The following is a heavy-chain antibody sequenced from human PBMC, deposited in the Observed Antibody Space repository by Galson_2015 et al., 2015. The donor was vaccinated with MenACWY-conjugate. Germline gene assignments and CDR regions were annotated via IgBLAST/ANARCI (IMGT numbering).Heavy chain of an antibody. CDR2: ISSDGSNK. D-gene: IGHD3-10*01. CDR1: GFTFNYHA. Sequence: SLRLPCAASGFTFNYHAIHWIRQAPGKGLEWVALISSDGSNKYYADSVKGRFTISRDNSKNTLYLQMNSLRTDDTAVYYCAREKTVRGARWYFFDHWGQGALVTVSS. J-gene: IGHJ4*02. CDR3: AREKTVRGARWYFFDH. V-gene: IGHV3-30*04.